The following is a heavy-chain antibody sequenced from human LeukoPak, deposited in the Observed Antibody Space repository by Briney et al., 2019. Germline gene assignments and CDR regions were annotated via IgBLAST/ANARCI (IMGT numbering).Heavy chain of an antibody. Sequence: ASVKVSCKASGYTFTGYYKHRVRQAPGQGLEWMGWINPNSGGTNYAQKFQGRVTMTRDTSISTAYMELSRLRSDDTAVYYCARVAAAGYYFDYWGQGTLVTVSS. D-gene: IGHD6-13*01. CDR1: GYTFTGYY. J-gene: IGHJ4*02. CDR3: ARVAAAGYYFDY. V-gene: IGHV1-2*02. CDR2: INPNSGGT.